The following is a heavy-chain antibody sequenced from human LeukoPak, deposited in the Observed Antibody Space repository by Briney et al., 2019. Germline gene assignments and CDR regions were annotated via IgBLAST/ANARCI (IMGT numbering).Heavy chain of an antibody. Sequence: GGSPRLSCAASGFTFSDSHMHWVRQASGKGLEWVGHVRSKVDNYATAYAASVKGRFTISRDDSKNTAYLQMNSLGTEDTAVYYCSRQVASVHDYWGQGTLVTVSS. D-gene: IGHD2-15*01. CDR2: VRSKVDNYAT. J-gene: IGHJ4*02. V-gene: IGHV3-73*01. CDR3: SRQVASVHDY. CDR1: GFTFSDSH.